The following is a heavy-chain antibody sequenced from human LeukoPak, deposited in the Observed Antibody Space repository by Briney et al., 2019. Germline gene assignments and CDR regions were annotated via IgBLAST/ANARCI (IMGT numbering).Heavy chain of an antibody. CDR2: ISGDSTT. J-gene: IGHJ3*02. CDR3: AKGFIAVAGTGDAFHI. Sequence: TGGSLRLSWAPSGFTFSHYSTSCVRQAPGKGLEWVSYISGDSTTYHADSVKGRFTISRDNSKNTLYLQMNSLRAEDTAVYYCAKGFIAVAGTGDAFHIWGQGTMVTVSS. D-gene: IGHD6-19*01. V-gene: IGHV3-23*01. CDR1: GFTFSHYS.